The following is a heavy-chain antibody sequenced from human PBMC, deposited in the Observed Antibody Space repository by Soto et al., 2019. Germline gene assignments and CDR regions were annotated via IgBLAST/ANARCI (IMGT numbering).Heavy chain of an antibody. CDR1: GYIFLTYG. J-gene: IGHJ4*02. CDR2: ISPYTGKT. V-gene: IGHV1-18*04. D-gene: IGHD3-10*01. CDR3: VRDLDGSGSYYTDY. Sequence: ASVKVSCKASGYIFLTYGHSWVRQAPGQGLEWMGWISPYTGKTNYAQKFQGRLTMTTDTSTSTVYMELRSLRSDDTAVYYCVRDLDGSGSYYTDYWGRGXLVTVYS.